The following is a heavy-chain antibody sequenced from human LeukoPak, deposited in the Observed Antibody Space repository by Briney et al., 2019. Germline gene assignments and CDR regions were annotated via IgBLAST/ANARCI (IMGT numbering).Heavy chain of an antibody. D-gene: IGHD1-26*01. CDR2: ISGSGSRT. V-gene: IGHV3-23*01. J-gene: IGHJ6*03. CDR3: AKAGGATYYYYYHMDV. Sequence: GGSLRLSCAASRFTFINYAMSSVRQAPGKGLEWVSAISGSGSRTYYADSVKGRFTISRDNSNNTLYLQMNSLRVEDTAVYYCAKAGGATYYYYYHMDVWGKGTTVTVSS. CDR1: RFTFINYA.